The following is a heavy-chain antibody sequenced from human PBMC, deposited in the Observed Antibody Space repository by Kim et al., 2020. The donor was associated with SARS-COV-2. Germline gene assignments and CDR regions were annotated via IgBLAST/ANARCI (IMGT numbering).Heavy chain of an antibody. J-gene: IGHJ5*02. CDR3: AKNIAAAGFNWFDP. Sequence: ADSVKGRFTISRDNSTNTLYLQMNSLRAEDTAVYYCAKNIAAAGFNWFDPWGQGTLVTVSS. V-gene: IGHV3-33*06. D-gene: IGHD6-13*01.